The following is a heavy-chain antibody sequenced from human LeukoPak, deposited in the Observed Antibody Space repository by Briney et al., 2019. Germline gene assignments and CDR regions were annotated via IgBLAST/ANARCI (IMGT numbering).Heavy chain of an antibody. CDR2: TYYRSKWYN. Sequence: SQTLSLTCAISGDSVSSNSAAWNWIRRSPSRGLEWLGRTYYRSKWYNDYAVSVKSRITINPDTSKNQLSLQLTSVTPEDTAVYYCARGGRYCSGGNCYSRTFDYWGQGTLVTVSS. CDR3: ARGGRYCSGGNCYSRTFDY. J-gene: IGHJ4*02. V-gene: IGHV6-1*01. D-gene: IGHD2-15*01. CDR1: GDSVSSNSAA.